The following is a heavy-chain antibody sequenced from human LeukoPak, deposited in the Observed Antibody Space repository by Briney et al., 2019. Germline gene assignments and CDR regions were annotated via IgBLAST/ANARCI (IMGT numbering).Heavy chain of an antibody. CDR2: INPNSGGT. J-gene: IGHJ4*02. CDR3: ASSSGWYHDAFDY. D-gene: IGHD6-19*01. Sequence: ASVKVSCKASGYTFAGYYMHWVRQAPGQGLEWMGWINPNSGGTNYAQKFQGRVTMTRDTSISTAYMELSRLRSDDTAVYYCASSSGWYHDAFDYWGQGTLVTVSS. CDR1: GYTFAGYY. V-gene: IGHV1-2*02.